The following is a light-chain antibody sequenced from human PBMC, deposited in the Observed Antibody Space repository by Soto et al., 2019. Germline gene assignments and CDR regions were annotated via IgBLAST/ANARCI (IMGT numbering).Light chain of an antibody. CDR3: HQYATAPQT. V-gene: IGKV3-20*01. Sequence: DIVLTQSPGTLSLSPGERATLSCRASQSVPKNYLAWYQQKPGQDPRLLIYGPSSRATGIPDRFSGSGSGTDFTLSISRLEPEDFAVYYCHQYATAPQTFGQGTKVEVK. J-gene: IGKJ1*01. CDR2: GPS. CDR1: QSVPKNY.